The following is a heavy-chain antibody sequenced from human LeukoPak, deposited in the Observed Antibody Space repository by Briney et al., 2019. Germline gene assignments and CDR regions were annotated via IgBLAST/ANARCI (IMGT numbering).Heavy chain of an antibody. CDR2: IYSGGST. Sequence: GGSLRLSCAASGFTVSSNYMSWVRQAPGKGLEWVSVIYSGGSTYYADSVKGRFTISRDNSKNTLYLQMNSLRAEDTAVYYCARDVALSTYHFDSSGLLDCWGQGTLVTVSS. D-gene: IGHD3-22*01. CDR3: ARDVALSTYHFDSSGLLDC. CDR1: GFTVSSNY. J-gene: IGHJ4*02. V-gene: IGHV3-53*01.